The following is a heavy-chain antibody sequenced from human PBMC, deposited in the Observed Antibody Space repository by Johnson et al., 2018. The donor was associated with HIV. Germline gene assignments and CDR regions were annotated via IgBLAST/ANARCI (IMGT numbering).Heavy chain of an antibody. CDR1: GFTFSSYA. D-gene: IGHD2-2*02. J-gene: IGHJ3*02. V-gene: IGHV3-30*04. CDR2: ISYDGSYK. CDR3: ARDPSGYCSSSSCYNPFFDI. Sequence: QVQLVESGGGVVQPGRSLRLSCAASGFTFSSYAMHWVRQAPGKGLEWVALISYDGSYKFYADAVKGRFTISRDNSKNTLYLQMNSLRAEDTAVYNCARDPSGYCSSSSCYNPFFDIWGQGTMVTVSS.